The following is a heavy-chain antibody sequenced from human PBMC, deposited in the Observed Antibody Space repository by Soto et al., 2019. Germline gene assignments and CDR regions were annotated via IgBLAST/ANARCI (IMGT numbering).Heavy chain of an antibody. D-gene: IGHD1-20*01. J-gene: IGHJ6*02. CDR3: ARPFDNNWNDLGCGMDV. CDR1: GFTFSSYW. V-gene: IGHV3-7*01. CDR2: IKQDGSEK. Sequence: GGSLRLSCAASGFTFSSYWMSWVRQAPGKGLEWVANIKQDGSEKYYVDSVKGRFTISRDNAKNSLYLQMNSLRAEDTAVYYCARPFDNNWNDLGCGMDVWGQGTTVTVSS.